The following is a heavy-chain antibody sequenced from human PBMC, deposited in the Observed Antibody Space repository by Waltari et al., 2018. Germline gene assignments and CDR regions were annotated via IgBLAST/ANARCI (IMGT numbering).Heavy chain of an antibody. CDR3: ARSFDFWSGYSLGH. CDR2: IYYSGST. J-gene: IGHJ4*02. Sequence: QVQLQESGPGLVKPSQTLSLTCTVSGGPISSGGYYWSWIRQYPGKGLEWIGYIYYSGSTYYNPSLKSLVTISVDKSKNQFSLRLDSVTAADTAIYYCARSFDFWSGYSLGHWGQGTLVTVSS. D-gene: IGHD3-3*01. V-gene: IGHV4-31*01. CDR1: GGPISSGGYY.